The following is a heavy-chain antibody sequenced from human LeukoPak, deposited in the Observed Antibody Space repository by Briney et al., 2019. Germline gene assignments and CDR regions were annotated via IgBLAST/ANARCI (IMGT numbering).Heavy chain of an antibody. V-gene: IGHV3-30-3*02. D-gene: IGHD3-10*01. Sequence: KYHADSVKGRFTISRDNSKNTLYLQMNSLRAEDTAVYYCAKGPLRFGEEYFDYWGQGTLVTVSS. J-gene: IGHJ4*02. CDR3: AKGPLRFGEEYFDY. CDR2: K.